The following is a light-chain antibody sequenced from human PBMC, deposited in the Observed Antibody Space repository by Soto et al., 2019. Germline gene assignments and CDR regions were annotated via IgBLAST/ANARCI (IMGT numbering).Light chain of an antibody. CDR2: STS. CDR3: LLYFDGAQV. J-gene: IGLJ3*02. Sequence: QAVVTQEPSLTVSQGGTVTLTCASRTGAVTSGYYPGWFQQRPGQAPTSLIHSTSIKHSWTPARFSGSLLGGKAALTLSAVQHEDEADYCCLLYFDGAQVFGGGTKLTVL. CDR1: TGAVTSGYY. V-gene: IGLV7-43*01.